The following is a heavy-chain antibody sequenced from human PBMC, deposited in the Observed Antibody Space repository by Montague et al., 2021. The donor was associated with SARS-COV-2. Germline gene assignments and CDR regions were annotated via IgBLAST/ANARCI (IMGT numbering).Heavy chain of an antibody. Sequence: SETLSLTCSVSGGSTSNYYWTWIRQSPGKGLQWIGYIFYTGSTKFNPSLKSRVSTSLDTSKNHFSLRLSAVTAADTARYYCARAQNICFIANCVNYFDLWGLGALVTVSS. J-gene: IGHJ4*02. CDR1: GGSTSNYY. CDR2: IFYTGST. D-gene: IGHD2-15*01. CDR3: ARAQNICFIANCVNYFDL. V-gene: IGHV4-59*01.